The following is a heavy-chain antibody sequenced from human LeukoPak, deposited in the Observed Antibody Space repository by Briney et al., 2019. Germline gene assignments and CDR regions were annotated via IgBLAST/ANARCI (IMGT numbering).Heavy chain of an antibody. Sequence: GGSLRLSCAASGFTFSNYWMSWVRQAPGKGLEWVANIKQDGSEKYYGDSVKGRFTISRDNAKNSLYLEINSLRAEDTGVYYCAKVPGSYYVDFDYWGQGILVTVSS. CDR1: GFTFSNYW. V-gene: IGHV3-7*03. J-gene: IGHJ4*02. D-gene: IGHD3-10*01. CDR3: AKVPGSYYVDFDY. CDR2: IKQDGSEK.